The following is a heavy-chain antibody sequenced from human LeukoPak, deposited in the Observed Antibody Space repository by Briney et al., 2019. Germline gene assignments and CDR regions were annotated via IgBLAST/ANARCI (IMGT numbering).Heavy chain of an antibody. V-gene: IGHV3-73*01. D-gene: IGHD4/OR15-4a*01. Sequence: GGSLKLSCAASGFTFSGSAMHWVRQASGKGLEWVGRIRSKANSYATAYAASVKGRFTISRDDSKNTAYLQMNSLKTEDTAVYCCTLGAPADYWGQGTLVTVSS. CDR3: TLGAPADY. J-gene: IGHJ4*02. CDR1: GFTFSGSA. CDR2: IRSKANSYAT.